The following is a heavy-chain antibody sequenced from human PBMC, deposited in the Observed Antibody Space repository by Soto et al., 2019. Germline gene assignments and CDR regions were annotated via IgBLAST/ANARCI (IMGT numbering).Heavy chain of an antibody. V-gene: IGHV1-2*04. J-gene: IGHJ6*02. CDR2: INPNSGGT. CDR1: GYTFTGYY. CDR3: AREYRELLGVLEDYYCYGMDV. Sequence: GASVKVSCKASGYTFTGYYMHWVRQAPGQGLEWMGWINPNSGGTNYAQKFQGWVTMTRDTSISTAYMELSRLRSDDTAVYYCAREYRELLGVLEDYYCYGMDVWGQGTTVTVSS. D-gene: IGHD1-26*01.